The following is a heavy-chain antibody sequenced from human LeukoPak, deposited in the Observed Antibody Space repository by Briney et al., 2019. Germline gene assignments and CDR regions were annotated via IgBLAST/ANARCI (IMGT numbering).Heavy chain of an antibody. J-gene: IGHJ4*02. D-gene: IGHD3-3*01. CDR2: ISSSSSTI. Sequence: PGGSLRLSCAASGFTFSSYSMNWVRQAPGKGLEWVSYISSSSSTIYYADSVKGRFTISRDNAKNSLYLQMNSLRAEDTAVYYRATEDLEWLLSPYDYWGQGTLVTVSS. CDR1: GFTFSSYS. V-gene: IGHV3-48*01. CDR3: ATEDLEWLLSPYDY.